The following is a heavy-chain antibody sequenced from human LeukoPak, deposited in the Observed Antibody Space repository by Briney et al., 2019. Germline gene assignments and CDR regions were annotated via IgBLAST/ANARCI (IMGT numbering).Heavy chain of an antibody. Sequence: GGSLRLSCAASGFTVSSNYMSWVRQAPGKGLEWVGFIRSKAYGGTTEYAASVKGRFTISRDDSKSIAYLQMNSLKTEDTAVYYCTRPSYYYDSSGYCCWGQGTLVTVSS. J-gene: IGHJ4*02. CDR1: GFTVSSNY. V-gene: IGHV3-49*04. CDR2: IRSKAYGGTT. CDR3: TRPSYYYDSSGYCC. D-gene: IGHD3-22*01.